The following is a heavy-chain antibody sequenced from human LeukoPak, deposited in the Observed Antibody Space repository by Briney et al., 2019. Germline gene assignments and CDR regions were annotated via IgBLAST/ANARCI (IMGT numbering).Heavy chain of an antibody. V-gene: IGHV1-69*02. Sequence: GASVKVSCKASGGTFSSYTISWVRQAAGQGLEWMGRMIPILGIANYAQKFQGRVTITADKSTSTAYMELSSLRSEDTAVYYCASPRIQLGFDPWGQGTLVTVSS. J-gene: IGHJ5*02. D-gene: IGHD5-18*01. CDR3: ASPRIQLGFDP. CDR1: GGTFSSYT. CDR2: MIPILGIA.